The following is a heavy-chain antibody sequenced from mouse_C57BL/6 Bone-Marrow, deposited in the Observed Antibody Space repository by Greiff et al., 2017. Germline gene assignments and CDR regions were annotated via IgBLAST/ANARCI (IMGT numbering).Heavy chain of an antibody. D-gene: IGHD2-3*01. CDR2: INPSSGST. CDR1: GYTFTSYT. J-gene: IGHJ4*01. CDR3: ARLGDCYYRYAMDY. Sequence: QVQLQQSGAELARPGASVKMSCKASGYTFTSYTMHWVKQRPGPGLEWIGYINPSSGSTKYNQKFKDKATLTADKSSSTAYMQLSSLTSEDSAVYYCARLGDCYYRYAMDYWGQGTSVTVSS. V-gene: IGHV1-4*01.